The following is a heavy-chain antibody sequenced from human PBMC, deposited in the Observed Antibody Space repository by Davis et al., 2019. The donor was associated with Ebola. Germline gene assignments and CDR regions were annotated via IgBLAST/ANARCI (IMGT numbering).Heavy chain of an antibody. Sequence: PGGSLRLSCAASGFTVSSNYMSWVRQAPGKGLEWVSVIYSGGSTYYADSVKGRFTISRDNSKNTLYLQMNSLRAEDTAVYYCAKDTSNIWFDIWGQGTNVTVSS. CDR1: GFTVSSNY. CDR3: AKDTSNIWFDI. CDR2: IYSGGST. V-gene: IGHV3-53*01. D-gene: IGHD1-26*01. J-gene: IGHJ3*02.